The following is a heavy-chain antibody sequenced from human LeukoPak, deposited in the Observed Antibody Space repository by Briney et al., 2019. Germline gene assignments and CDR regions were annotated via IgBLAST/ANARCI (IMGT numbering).Heavy chain of an antibody. Sequence: GGSLRLSCAASGFTFSSYGMHWVRQAPGKGLEWVAFIRYDGSNKYYADSVKGRFTISRDNSKNTLYLQMNSLRAEDTAVYYCARDSRVVVINVWFDPWGQGTLVTVSS. V-gene: IGHV3-30*02. CDR1: GFTFSSYG. J-gene: IGHJ5*02. CDR2: IRYDGSNK. D-gene: IGHD3-22*01. CDR3: ARDSRVVVINVWFDP.